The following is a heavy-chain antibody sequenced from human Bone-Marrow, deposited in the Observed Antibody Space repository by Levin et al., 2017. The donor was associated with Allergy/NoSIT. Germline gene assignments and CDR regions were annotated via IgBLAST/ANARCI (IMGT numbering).Heavy chain of an antibody. D-gene: IGHD5-18*01. CDR3: ARGVDTTLVPSFDY. J-gene: IGHJ4*02. CDR2: ITSSGTTI. V-gene: IGHV3-11*01. Sequence: GGSLRLSCIGSGFSFRSYGMSWIRQAPGKGLEWLSYITSSGTTIYYADSVKGRFTISRDNAKNSLFLQMNSLKADDTAVYYCARGVDTTLVPSFDYWGQGAQVTVSS. CDR1: GFSFRSYG.